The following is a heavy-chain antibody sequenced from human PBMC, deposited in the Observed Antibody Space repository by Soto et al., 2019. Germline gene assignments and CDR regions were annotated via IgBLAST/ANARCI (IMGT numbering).Heavy chain of an antibody. Sequence: EVQLLESGGGFVQPGGSLRLSCAASGFSFSTYAMSWVRQAPGKGLEWVSSINNGGDRTFYADSVKGRFTISRDKSENTLFLQMHSLRVEDTALYYCAKATVSSFIFRSGMDVWGQGTTVTVS. V-gene: IGHV3-23*01. CDR3: AKATVSSFIFRSGMDV. J-gene: IGHJ6*02. D-gene: IGHD3-16*02. CDR2: INNGGDRT. CDR1: GFSFSTYA.